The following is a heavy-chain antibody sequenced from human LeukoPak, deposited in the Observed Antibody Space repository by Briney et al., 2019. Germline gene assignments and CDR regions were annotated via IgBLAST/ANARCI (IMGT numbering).Heavy chain of an antibody. V-gene: IGHV3-74*01. CDR3: ARVYCASAGCRADFEN. CDR1: GFTFSSYW. CDR2: IDTDGRTT. D-gene: IGHD2-2*01. J-gene: IGHJ4*02. Sequence: GGSLRLSCAASGFTFSSYWMHWVRQAPGKGLVWVSRIDTDGRTTNYADSVKGRFTISRDNAENTLYLQMNGLRAEDTAVYYCARVYCASAGCRADFENWGQGTLVTVSS.